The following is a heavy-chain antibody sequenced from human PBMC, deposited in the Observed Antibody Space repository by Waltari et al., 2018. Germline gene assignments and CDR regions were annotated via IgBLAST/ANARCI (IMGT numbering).Heavy chain of an antibody. J-gene: IGHJ6*02. CDR3: ARDQYKLGADYYYGMDV. CDR2: IIPTLGTA. Sequence: QVQLVQSGAEVKKPGSSVKVSCKASGGTFSSYAISWVRQAHGQGLEWMVGIIPTLGTANYAQKFQGRVTITADESTSTAYMELSSLRSEDTAVYYCARDQYKLGADYYYGMDVWGQGTTVTVSS. CDR1: GGTFSSYA. V-gene: IGHV1-69*01. D-gene: IGHD1-1*01.